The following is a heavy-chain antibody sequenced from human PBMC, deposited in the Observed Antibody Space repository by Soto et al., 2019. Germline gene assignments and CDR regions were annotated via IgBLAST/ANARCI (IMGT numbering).Heavy chain of an antibody. J-gene: IGHJ3*02. Sequence: QVQLVESGGGVVQPGRSLRLSCAVSGFTFTSYGMHWVRQAPGKGLEWVAVIWSDGSNEYYADSVKGRFTISRDNSKNTLYLQMNSLRAEDTAVYYCARAHPTVGLRTFDIWGQGTMVTVSS. CDR3: ARAHPTVGLRTFDI. CDR2: IWSDGSNE. CDR1: GFTFTSYG. D-gene: IGHD4-17*01. V-gene: IGHV3-33*01.